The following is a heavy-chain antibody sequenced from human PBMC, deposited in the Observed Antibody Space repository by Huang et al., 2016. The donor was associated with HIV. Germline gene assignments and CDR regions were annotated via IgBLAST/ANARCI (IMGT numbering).Heavy chain of an antibody. V-gene: IGHV4-39*01. CDR3: ARHAGTSRRYYFDF. D-gene: IGHD2-2*01. J-gene: IGHJ4*02. Sequence: QVQLQESGPGLVRPSETLSLTCIVSGVSINSRTYYWGWLRQPPGRGLAWLGSRYDSGRPYSNPSLKGRVTMAMDTSMNEFSLKLGSVTAADTAVYYCARHAGTSRRYYFDFWGRGTLVTVSS. CDR1: GVSINSRTYY. CDR2: RYDSGRP.